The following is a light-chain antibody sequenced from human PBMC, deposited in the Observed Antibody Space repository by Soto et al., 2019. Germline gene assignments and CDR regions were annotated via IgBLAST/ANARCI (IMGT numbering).Light chain of an antibody. CDR3: QQYNKCVWT. V-gene: IGKV3-15*01. Sequence: EIVMTQSPATLSVSPGERATLSCRASQSVSSNLAWYQQKPGQAPSLLTYGASTRATGIPARFSGSGSGTEFTLNISSLQSEDFAVYYCQQYNKCVWTFGQGTKVEIK. CDR1: QSVSSN. CDR2: GAS. J-gene: IGKJ1*01.